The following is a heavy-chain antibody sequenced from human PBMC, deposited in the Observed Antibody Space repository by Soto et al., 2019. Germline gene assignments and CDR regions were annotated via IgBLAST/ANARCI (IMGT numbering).Heavy chain of an antibody. J-gene: IGHJ6*03. CDR2: IKSKTDGGTT. CDR1: GFTFSNAW. D-gene: IGHD4-17*01. CDR3: TTDSYGDYTWAGFYMDV. V-gene: IGHV3-15*01. Sequence: GGSLRLSCAASGFTFSNAWMSWVRQAPGKGLEWVGRIKSKTDGGTTDYAAPVKGRFTISRDDSKNTLYLQMNSLKTEDTAVYYCTTDSYGDYTWAGFYMDVWGKGTTVTVSS.